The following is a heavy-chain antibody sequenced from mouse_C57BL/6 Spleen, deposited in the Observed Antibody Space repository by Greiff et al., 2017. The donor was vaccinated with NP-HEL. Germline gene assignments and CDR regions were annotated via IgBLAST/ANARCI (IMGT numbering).Heavy chain of an antibody. Sequence: EVQLQQSGPELVKPGASVKIPCKASGYTFTDYNMDWVKQSPGKSLEWIGDINPNNGGTIYNQKFKGKATLTVDKSSSTAYMELRSLTSEDTAVYYCARRLRGSSSHFDYWGQGTTLTVSS. D-gene: IGHD1-1*01. J-gene: IGHJ2*01. CDR1: GYTFTDYN. V-gene: IGHV1-18*01. CDR2: INPNNGGT. CDR3: ARRLRGSSSHFDY.